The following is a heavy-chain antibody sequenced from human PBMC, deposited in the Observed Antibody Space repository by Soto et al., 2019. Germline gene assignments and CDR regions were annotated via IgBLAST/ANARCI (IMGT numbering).Heavy chain of an antibody. CDR1: GYTFTSYG. J-gene: IGHJ6*02. Sequence: QVQLVQSGAEVKKPGASVKVSCKASGYTFTSYGISWVRQAPGQGLEWMGWISAYNGNTNYAQKLQGGVTMTTDTSTSTAYMELRSLRSADTAVYYCARDRQMTTVTARYYYGMDVWGQGTTVTVSS. CDR2: ISAYNGNT. V-gene: IGHV1-18*01. CDR3: ARDRQMTTVTARYYYGMDV. D-gene: IGHD4-17*01.